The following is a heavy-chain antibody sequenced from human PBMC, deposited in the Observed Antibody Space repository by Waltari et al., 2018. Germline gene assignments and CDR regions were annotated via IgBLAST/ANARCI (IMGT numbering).Heavy chain of an antibody. J-gene: IGHJ4*02. Sequence: QVQLQESGPGLVTPSETLSLTCTVSGYSISSGSYWGWIRQPPGKGLEWIGSIYHSGSTYYNPSLKSRDTISVDTSKNQFSLKLSSVTAADTAVYYCARVEYYYDSSGYYCDYWGQGTLVTVSS. CDR3: ARVEYYYDSSGYYCDY. V-gene: IGHV4-38-2*02. D-gene: IGHD3-22*01. CDR1: GYSISSGSY. CDR2: IYHSGST.